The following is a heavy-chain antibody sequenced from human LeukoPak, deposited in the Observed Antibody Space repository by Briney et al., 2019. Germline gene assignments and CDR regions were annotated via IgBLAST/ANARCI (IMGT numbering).Heavy chain of an antibody. Sequence: ASVKVSCKASGYTFTSNYIHWVRQAPGQGLEWMGMICPRDGSTSYAQKFQGRVTVTRDTSTSTVHMELCGLRSEDTAVYYCARDQEGFDYWGQGTLVTVSS. V-gene: IGHV1-46*01. CDR3: ARDQEGFDY. CDR1: GYTFTSNY. CDR2: ICPRDGST. J-gene: IGHJ4*02.